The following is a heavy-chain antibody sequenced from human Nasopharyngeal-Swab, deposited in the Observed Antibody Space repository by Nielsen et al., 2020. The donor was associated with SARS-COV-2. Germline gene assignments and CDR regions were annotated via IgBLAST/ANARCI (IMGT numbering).Heavy chain of an antibody. CDR2: INQDASVK. V-gene: IGHV3-7*04. CDR3: AREAYYNALDY. Sequence: GESLKISCAASGFTFSGYWMTWVRQAPGKGPEWVANINQDASVKKYVDSVKGRFTISRDDTKNSVYLQMNSLRGEDTAVYYCAREAYYNALDYWGPGTLVTVSS. CDR1: GFTFSGYW. D-gene: IGHD3-10*01. J-gene: IGHJ4*02.